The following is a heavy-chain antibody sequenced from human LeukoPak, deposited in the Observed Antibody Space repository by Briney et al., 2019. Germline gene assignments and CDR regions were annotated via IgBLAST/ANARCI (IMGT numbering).Heavy chain of an antibody. CDR1: GGTFSSYA. CDR3: ARGVRGYSYVYYMDV. CDR2: IIPIFGTA. V-gene: IGHV1-69*13. J-gene: IGHJ6*03. Sequence: GASVKVSCKASGGTFSSYAVSWVRQAPGQGLEWMGGIIPIFGTANYTQKFQGRVTITADESTSTAYMEPSSLRSEDTAVYYCARGVRGYSYVYYMDVWGKGTTVTVSS. D-gene: IGHD5-18*01.